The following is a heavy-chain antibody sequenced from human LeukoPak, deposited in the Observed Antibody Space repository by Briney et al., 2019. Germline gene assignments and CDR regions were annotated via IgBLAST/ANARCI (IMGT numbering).Heavy chain of an antibody. V-gene: IGHV3-72*01. CDR1: GFTLSDYH. D-gene: IGHD3-22*01. CDR3: SRDGSAGDNSAFDM. CDR2: SRNKVRKYTT. J-gene: IGHJ3*02. Sequence: GGSLRLSCAASGFTLSDYHMDWFRQAPGKGLEWVGRSRNKVRKYTTEYAASVKGRFSISRDESKNSVFLQLNSLSTEDTAVYYCSRDGSAGDNSAFDMWGQGTMVTVSS.